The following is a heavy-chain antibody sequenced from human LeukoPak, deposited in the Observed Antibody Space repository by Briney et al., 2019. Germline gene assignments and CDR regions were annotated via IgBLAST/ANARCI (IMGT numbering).Heavy chain of an antibody. V-gene: IGHV1-69*01. CDR2: IIPIFGTA. CDR1: GGTFSSYA. CDR3: ATTVTHFPYYYYYGMDV. D-gene: IGHD4-17*01. J-gene: IGHJ6*02. Sequence: SVKVSFKASGGTFSSYAISWVRQAPGQGLEWMGGIIPIFGTANYAQKFQGRVTITADESTSTAYMELSSLRSEDTAVYYCATTVTHFPYYYYYGMDVWGQGTTVTVSS.